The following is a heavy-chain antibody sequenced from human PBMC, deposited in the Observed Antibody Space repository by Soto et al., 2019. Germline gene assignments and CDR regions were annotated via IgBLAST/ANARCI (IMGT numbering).Heavy chain of an antibody. D-gene: IGHD5-12*01. CDR2: ISYDGSNK. CDR3: ARGREMATTYNYYGMDV. CDR1: GFTFSSYA. Sequence: QVQLVESGGGVVQPGRSLRLSCAASGFTFSSYAIHWVRQAPGKGLEWVAVISYDGSNKYYADSVKGRFTISRDNSKNTLYLQMNSLRAEDTAVYYCARGREMATTYNYYGMDVWGQGTTVTVSS. J-gene: IGHJ6*02. V-gene: IGHV3-30-3*01.